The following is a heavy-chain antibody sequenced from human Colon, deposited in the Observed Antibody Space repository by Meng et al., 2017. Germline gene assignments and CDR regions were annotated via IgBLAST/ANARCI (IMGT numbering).Heavy chain of an antibody. CDR1: GGSISSYY. CDR2: ISYSGST. D-gene: IGHD6-19*01. Sequence: QLQLEASGPGLVKPSETLSLPCTVSGGSISSYYWSWIRQPPGKGLEWIGYISYSGSTNYNPSLKSRVTISVDTSKNRFSLRLSSVTAADTAVYYCARGIAVADNWFDPWGQGTLVTVSS. V-gene: IGHV4-59*01. J-gene: IGHJ5*02. CDR3: ARGIAVADNWFDP.